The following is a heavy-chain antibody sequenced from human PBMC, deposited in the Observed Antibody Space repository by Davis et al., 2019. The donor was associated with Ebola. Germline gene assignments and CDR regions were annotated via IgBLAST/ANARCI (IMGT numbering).Heavy chain of an antibody. V-gene: IGHV4-59*01. J-gene: IGHJ6*02. CDR1: GGSISSYY. D-gene: IGHD3-10*01. CDR2: IYYSGST. CDR3: ARAQNLLIGEWGYYYYYGMDV. Sequence: SETLSLTCTVSGGSISSYYWSWIRQPPGKGLEWIGYIYYSGSTNYNPSLKSRVTISVDTSKNQFSLMLSSVTAADTAVYYCARAQNLLIGEWGYYYYYGMDVWGQGTTVTVSS.